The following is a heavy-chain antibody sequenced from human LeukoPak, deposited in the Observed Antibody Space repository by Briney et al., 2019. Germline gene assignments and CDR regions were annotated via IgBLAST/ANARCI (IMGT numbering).Heavy chain of an antibody. D-gene: IGHD2-2*01. V-gene: IGHV1-69*04. J-gene: IGHJ6*02. CDR3: ARVEDIVVVPAPPGEYGMDV. CDR2: IIPILGIA. Sequence: SVKVSREASVGTLSGYAISWVRQAPGQGVEWMGRIIPILGIANYAQKFQGRVTITADKSTSTAYMELSSLRSEDTAVYYCARVEDIVVVPAPPGEYGMDVWGQGTTVTVSS. CDR1: VGTLSGYA.